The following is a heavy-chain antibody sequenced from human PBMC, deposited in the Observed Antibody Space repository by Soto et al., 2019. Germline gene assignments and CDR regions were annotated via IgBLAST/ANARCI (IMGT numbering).Heavy chain of an antibody. CDR3: ARDYEHETYYYGSGSQGYFQH. CDR2: ISSSSSYI. D-gene: IGHD3-10*01. CDR1: GFTFSSYS. Sequence: GGSLRLSCAASGFTFSSYSMNWVRQAPGKGLEWVSSISSSSSYIYYADSVKGRFTISRDNAKNSLYLQMNSLGAEDTAVYYCARDYEHETYYYGSGSQGYFQHWGQGTLVTVSS. V-gene: IGHV3-21*01. J-gene: IGHJ1*01.